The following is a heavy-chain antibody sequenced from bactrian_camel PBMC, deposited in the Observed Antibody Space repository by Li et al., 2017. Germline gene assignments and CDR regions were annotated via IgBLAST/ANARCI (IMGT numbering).Heavy chain of an antibody. CDR2: INPRGLTA. J-gene: IGHJ4*01. Sequence: DVQLVESGGGSVQAGETLTLSCTASEFPPEFSGMGWYRRAPGKGLEWVSSINPRGLTAYYADSMKGRVTISRDNAKNTVYLQLNSLKTEDSAKYYCAANYDLYNCEDGGTSRRGRGTQVTVS. CDR1: EFPPEFSG. D-gene: IGHD3*01. CDR3: AANYDLYNCEDGGTSR. V-gene: IGHV3S40*01.